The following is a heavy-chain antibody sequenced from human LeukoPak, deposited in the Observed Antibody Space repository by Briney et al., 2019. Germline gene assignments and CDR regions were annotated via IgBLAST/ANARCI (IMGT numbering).Heavy chain of an antibody. J-gene: IGHJ6*02. CDR3: ARDPNYYGSGTSYYYGMDV. Sequence: SQTLSLTCTVSGGSISSGGYYWSWIRQHPGKGLEWIGYIYYSGSTYYNPSLKSRVTISVDTSKNQFSLKLSSVTAADTAVYYCARDPNYYGSGTSYYYGMDVWGQGTTVTVSS. CDR1: GGSISSGGYY. D-gene: IGHD3-10*01. V-gene: IGHV4-31*03. CDR2: IYYSGST.